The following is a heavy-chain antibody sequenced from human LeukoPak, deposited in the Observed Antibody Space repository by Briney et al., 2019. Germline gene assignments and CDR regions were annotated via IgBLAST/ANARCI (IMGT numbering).Heavy chain of an antibody. D-gene: IGHD2-2*01. CDR3: ARFGRFAAIRTFDY. CDR2: IYTSGST. J-gene: IGHJ4*02. V-gene: IGHV4-61*02. Sequence: SQTLSLTCTVSGGSISSGSYYWSWIRQPAGKGLEWIGRIYTSGSTNYNPSLKSRVTISVDTAKNQFSLKLSSVTAADTAVYYCARFGRFAAIRTFDYWGQGTLVTVSS. CDR1: GGSISSGSYY.